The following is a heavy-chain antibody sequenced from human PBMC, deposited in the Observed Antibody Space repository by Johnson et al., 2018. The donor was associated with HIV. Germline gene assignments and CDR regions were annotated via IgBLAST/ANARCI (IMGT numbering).Heavy chain of an antibody. J-gene: IGHJ3*02. Sequence: VQLVESGGGVVQPGRSLRLSCAASGFTVSSNYMSWVRQAPGKGLEWVSVLFSGGTTYYADSVKGRFTISRDNSKNTLFLQMNSLRAEDTAVFYCARACRDGYTCDAFNIWGPGTMVTVSS. CDR3: ARACRDGYTCDAFNI. D-gene: IGHD5-24*01. CDR2: LFSGGTT. V-gene: IGHV3-66*01. CDR1: GFTVSSNY.